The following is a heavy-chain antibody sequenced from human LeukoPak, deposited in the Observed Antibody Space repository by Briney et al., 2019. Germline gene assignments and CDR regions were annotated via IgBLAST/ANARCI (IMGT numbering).Heavy chain of an antibody. CDR3: AKTRPLDSSSWSHGDY. V-gene: IGHV3-30*18. Sequence: GRSLRLSCAASGFTFSTYDMHWVRQAPGKGLEWVAVMSYDGNKKYFADSVKGRFTISRDNSKNTLYLQMNSLRAEDTAVYYCAKTRPLDSSSWSHGDYWGQGTLVTVSS. D-gene: IGHD6-13*01. J-gene: IGHJ4*02. CDR2: MSYDGNKK. CDR1: GFTFSTYD.